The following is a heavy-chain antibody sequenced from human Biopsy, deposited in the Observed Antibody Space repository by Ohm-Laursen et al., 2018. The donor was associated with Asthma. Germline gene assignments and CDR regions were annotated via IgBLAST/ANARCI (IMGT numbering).Heavy chain of an antibody. Sequence: GASVKVSCKASGYTFINYAIHWVRQAPGQRLEWMGWINAGNGNTKYSQKFQGRVTITRDTSASTAHMDLSSLRSEDTAVYYCARTYYDVFAIWGQGTMVTVSS. D-gene: IGHD3-10*01. CDR3: ARTYYDVFAI. J-gene: IGHJ3*02. CDR2: INAGNGNT. V-gene: IGHV1-3*01. CDR1: GYTFINYA.